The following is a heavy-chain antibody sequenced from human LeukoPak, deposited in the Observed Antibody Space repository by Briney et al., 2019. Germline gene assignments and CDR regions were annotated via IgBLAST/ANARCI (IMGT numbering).Heavy chain of an antibody. CDR3: ARVSTTVTTEDAFDI. J-gene: IGHJ3*02. CDR1: GYTFTGYY. V-gene: IGHV1-2*02. D-gene: IGHD4-17*01. Sequence: ASVKVSCKASGYTFTGYYMHWVRQAPGQGLEWMGWINPNSGGTNYAQKFQGRVTVTRDTSISTAYMELSRLRSDDTAVYYCARVSTTVTTEDAFDIWGQGTMVTVSS. CDR2: INPNSGGT.